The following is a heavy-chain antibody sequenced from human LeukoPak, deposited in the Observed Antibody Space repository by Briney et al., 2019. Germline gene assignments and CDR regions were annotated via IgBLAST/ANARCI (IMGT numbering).Heavy chain of an antibody. J-gene: IGHJ4*02. CDR2: IYPGDSDT. CDR3: ARQNDFRLDS. V-gene: IGHV5-51*01. CDR1: GYTFSSYW. Sequence: RGESLKISCKGSGYTFSSYWIGWVRQMPGKGLEWMGIIYPGDSDTRYSPSSLGQVTTSVDTSTGTAYLQWSSPKSSDTAIYYCARQNDFRLDSWGQGTLVTVSS. D-gene: IGHD3-3*01.